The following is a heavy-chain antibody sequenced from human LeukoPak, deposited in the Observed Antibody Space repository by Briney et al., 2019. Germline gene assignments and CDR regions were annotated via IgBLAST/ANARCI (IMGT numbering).Heavy chain of an antibody. J-gene: IGHJ4*02. Sequence: GGSLRLSCAASGFTFISYWMHWVRQAPGKGLEWVANIKQDGSEKYYVDSVKARFTISRDNAKHALYLQMNSRRAEDKAVYYCARRYFEYWGQGTLVTVSS. V-gene: IGHV3-7*03. CDR3: ARRYFEY. CDR2: IKQDGSEK. CDR1: GFTFISYW.